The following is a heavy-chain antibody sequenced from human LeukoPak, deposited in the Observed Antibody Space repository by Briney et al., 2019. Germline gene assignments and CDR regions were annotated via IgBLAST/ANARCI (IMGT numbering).Heavy chain of an antibody. CDR1: GFTFTIYV. V-gene: IGHV3-30*18. D-gene: IGHD5-24*01. Sequence: GRSLRLSCVASGFTFTIYVLHWVRQAPGKRLERVAVIYYEGSNKYYADSVKGRFTISRDNSKNTLYLQMNSLSVEDTAVYYCANAQNIRDGYPEVFDYWGQGTLVTVSS. CDR2: IYYEGSNK. J-gene: IGHJ4*02. CDR3: ANAQNIRDGYPEVFDY.